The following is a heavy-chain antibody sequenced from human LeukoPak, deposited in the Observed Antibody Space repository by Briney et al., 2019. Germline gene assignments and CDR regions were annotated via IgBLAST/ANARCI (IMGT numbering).Heavy chain of an antibody. V-gene: IGHV1-69*06. J-gene: IGHJ5*02. D-gene: IGHD3-22*01. CDR1: GGTFSSYA. Sequence: ASVKVSCKASGGTFSSYAISWVRQAPGQGLEWMGGIIPILGTANYAQKFQGRVTITADKSTSTAYMELSSLRSEDTAVYYCARSFSPPSSGRRREYGFDPWGQGTLVTVSS. CDR3: ARSFSPPSSGRRREYGFDP. CDR2: IIPILGTA.